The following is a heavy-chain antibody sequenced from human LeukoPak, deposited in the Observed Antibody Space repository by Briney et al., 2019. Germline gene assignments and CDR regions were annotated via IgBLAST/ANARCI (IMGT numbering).Heavy chain of an antibody. CDR1: GFTFSSYA. D-gene: IGHD2-2*01. V-gene: IGHV3-23*01. CDR3: AKDRGHYCRSSSCYPDAFDI. Sequence: PGGSLRLSCAASGFTFSSYAMSWVRQAPGKGLEWVSAISGSGGSTYYADSVKGRFTISRDNSKNTLYLQMNSLRAEDTAVYYRAKDRGHYCRSSSCYPDAFDIWGQGTMVTVSS. CDR2: ISGSGGST. J-gene: IGHJ3*02.